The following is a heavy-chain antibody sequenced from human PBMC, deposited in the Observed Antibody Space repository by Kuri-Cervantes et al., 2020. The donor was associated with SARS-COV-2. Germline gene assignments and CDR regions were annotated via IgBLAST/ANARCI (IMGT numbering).Heavy chain of an antibody. D-gene: IGHD6-13*01. CDR1: GFTFGDYA. CDR3: TRDEGYGIAASLRDY. J-gene: IGHJ4*02. Sequence: GGSLRLSCTASGFTFGDYAMSWFRQAPGKGLEWVGFIRSKAYGGTTEYAASVKGRFTISRDDSKSIAYLQMNSLKTEDTAVYYCTRDEGYGIAASLRDYWGQGTLVTVSS. CDR2: IRSKAYGGTT. V-gene: IGHV3-49*03.